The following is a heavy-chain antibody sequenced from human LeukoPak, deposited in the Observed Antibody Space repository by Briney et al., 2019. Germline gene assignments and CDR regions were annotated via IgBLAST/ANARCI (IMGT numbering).Heavy chain of an antibody. V-gene: IGHV3-21*01. CDR2: ISSSSSYI. Sequence: GGSLRLSCAASGFTFSSYSMNWVRQAPGKGLEWVSSISSSSSYIYYADSVKGRFTISRDNAKNSLYLQMNSLRAEDTAVYYCARVKTAMVTLGVFDIWGQGTMVTVSS. CDR3: ARVKTAMVTLGVFDI. J-gene: IGHJ3*02. D-gene: IGHD5-18*01. CDR1: GFTFSSYS.